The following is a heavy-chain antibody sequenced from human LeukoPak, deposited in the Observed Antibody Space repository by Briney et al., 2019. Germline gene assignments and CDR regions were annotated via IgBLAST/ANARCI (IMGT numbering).Heavy chain of an antibody. D-gene: IGHD3-22*01. CDR1: GGSISSYY. CDR2: IYYSENT. Sequence: PSEALSLTCTVSGGSISSYYWSWIRQPPGKGLEWIGYIYYSENTNYNPSLKSRVTISVDTSKSQFSLKLSSVTTVDTAVYFCARDSPHPYYSDSSGYFDSWGQGTLVTVSS. CDR3: ARDSPHPYYSDSSGYFDS. V-gene: IGHV4-59*01. J-gene: IGHJ4*02.